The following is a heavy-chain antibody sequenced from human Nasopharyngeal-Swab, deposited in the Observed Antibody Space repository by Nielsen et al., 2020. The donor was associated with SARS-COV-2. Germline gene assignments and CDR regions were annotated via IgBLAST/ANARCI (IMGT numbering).Heavy chain of an antibody. D-gene: IGHD1-14*01. CDR3: ARIRTGAYFDY. CDR1: GFTFSSYA. Sequence: GGSLRLSCAASGFTFSSYAMSWVRQAPGKGLERVSTISGSDGSAYYADSVKGRFTISRGNSRHTLCLQMNSLRAEDTAVYYCARIRTGAYFDYWGQGTLVTVSS. CDR2: ISGSDGSA. V-gene: IGHV3-23*01. J-gene: IGHJ4*02.